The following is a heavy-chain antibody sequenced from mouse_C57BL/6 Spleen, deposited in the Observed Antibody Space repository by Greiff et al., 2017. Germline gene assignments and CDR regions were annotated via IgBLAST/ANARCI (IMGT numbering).Heavy chain of an antibody. Sequence: VQLQQPGAELVKPGASVKVSCKASGYTFTSYWMHWVKQRPGQGLEWIGRIHPSDSDTNYNQKFKGKATLTVDQSSSTAYIQLSSLTSEDSAVYYCAISYYYGSSYYCYFDVWGTGTTVTVSS. CDR2: IHPSDSDT. V-gene: IGHV1-74*01. D-gene: IGHD1-1*01. CDR3: AISYYYGSSYYCYFDV. J-gene: IGHJ1*03. CDR1: GYTFTSYW.